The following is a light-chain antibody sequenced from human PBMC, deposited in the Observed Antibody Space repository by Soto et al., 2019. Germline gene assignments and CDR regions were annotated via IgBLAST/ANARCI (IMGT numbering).Light chain of an antibody. V-gene: IGKV3-15*01. J-gene: IGKJ1*01. CDR3: QQYSSSRT. CDR1: QGVTTN. CDR2: DVS. Sequence: EIVMTQSPGTLSVSPGERATHSCRAGQGVTTNFAWYQQKSGQSPRLLIYDVSIRATGVPARFSGTGSETDFTLTISGLRSEDFAMYYCQQYSSSRTFGQGTKVDI.